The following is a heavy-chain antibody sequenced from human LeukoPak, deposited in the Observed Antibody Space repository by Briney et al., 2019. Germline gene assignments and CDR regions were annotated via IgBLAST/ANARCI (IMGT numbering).Heavy chain of an antibody. J-gene: IGHJ4*02. D-gene: IGHD3-22*01. CDR2: ISAYNGNT. CDR1: GYTFTSYG. Sequence: GASVKVSCTASGYTFTSYGISWVRQAPGQGLEWMGWISAYNGNTNYAQKLQGRVTMTTDTSTSTAYMELRSLRSDDTAVFYCARDSSEDFYDSSGYYSFDFWGQGTLVTVSS. CDR3: ARDSSEDFYDSSGYYSFDF. V-gene: IGHV1-18*01.